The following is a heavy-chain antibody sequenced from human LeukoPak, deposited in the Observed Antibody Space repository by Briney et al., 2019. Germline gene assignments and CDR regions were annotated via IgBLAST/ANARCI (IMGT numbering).Heavy chain of an antibody. Sequence: GGSLRLSCAASGFTFSSYAMSWVRQAPGKGLEWVAVISYDGSNKYYADSVKGRFTISRDNSKNTLYLQMNSLRAEDTAVYYCARELTTVVTQLFDYWGQGTLVTVSS. V-gene: IGHV3-30-3*01. CDR1: GFTFSSYA. CDR3: ARELTTVVTQLFDY. CDR2: ISYDGSNK. J-gene: IGHJ4*02. D-gene: IGHD4-23*01.